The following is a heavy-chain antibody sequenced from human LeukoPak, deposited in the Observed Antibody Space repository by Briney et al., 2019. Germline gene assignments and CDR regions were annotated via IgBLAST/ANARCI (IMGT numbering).Heavy chain of an antibody. D-gene: IGHD1-26*01. J-gene: IGHJ4*02. V-gene: IGHV3-23*01. CDR2: ISGSGGGT. Sequence: GGSLRLSCAVSGFTFSAYEMNWFRQAPGKGLEWVATISGSGGGTYYADSVKGRFTISRDDSKNTLYLQMNSLRAEDTAVYYCAKDLGRYRNNYFDYWGQGTLVTVSS. CDR1: GFTFSAYE. CDR3: AKDLGRYRNNYFDY.